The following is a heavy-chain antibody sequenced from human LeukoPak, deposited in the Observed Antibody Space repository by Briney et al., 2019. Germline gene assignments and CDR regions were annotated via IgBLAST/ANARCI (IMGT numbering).Heavy chain of an antibody. J-gene: IGHJ3*02. CDR3: AKGERVRIYDILTGYRRDAFDI. V-gene: IGHV3-23*01. D-gene: IGHD3-9*01. Sequence: PGGSLRLSCAASGFTFSSYAMSWVRQAPGKGLEWVTALSGSGGSTYYADSVKGRFTISRDNSKNTLYLQMNSLRAEDTAVYYCAKGERVRIYDILTGYRRDAFDIWGQGTMVTVSS. CDR1: GFTFSSYA. CDR2: LSGSGGST.